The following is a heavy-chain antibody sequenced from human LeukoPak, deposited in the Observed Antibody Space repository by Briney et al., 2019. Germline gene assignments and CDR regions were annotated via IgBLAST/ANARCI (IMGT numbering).Heavy chain of an antibody. J-gene: IGHJ3*01. CDR2: IKQDGSDK. D-gene: IGHD4-23*01. V-gene: IGHV3-7*03. CDR1: GFTFSNYW. Sequence: GGSLRLSCAGAGFTFSNYWMSWVRQAPGKGLEWVANIKQDGSDKYYLDSVESRFTISRDNAKNSLYLQMNSLRAEDTAVYYCARARPLDYGGPYDLWGQGTMVTVSS. CDR3: ARARPLDYGGPYDL.